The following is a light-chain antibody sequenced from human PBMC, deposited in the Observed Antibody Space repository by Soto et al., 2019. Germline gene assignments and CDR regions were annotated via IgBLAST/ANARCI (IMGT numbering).Light chain of an antibody. Sequence: DIQMTHAPSSLYASVVDRVTITFRASQSISSYLNWYQQKPGKATKLLIYAAYSLQSGVPSRFSGSGSGTDFTLTISSLQPEDFATYYCKKSYSTHLNFGGGHKVDLK. CDR1: QSISSY. J-gene: IGKJ4*01. CDR3: KKSYSTHLN. V-gene: IGKV1-39*01. CDR2: AAY.